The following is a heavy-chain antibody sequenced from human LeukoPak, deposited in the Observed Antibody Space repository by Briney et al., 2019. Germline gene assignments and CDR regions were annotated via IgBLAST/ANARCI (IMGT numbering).Heavy chain of an antibody. CDR1: GCTFTDYF. CDR2: IDPKSGDT. Sequence: ASVKVSCKASGCTFTDYFMHWLRQAPGQGLEWMGWIDPKSGDTNYSQKFQGRVAMTRDTSITTAYMELSWLKSDDTAVYYCARGLYCSSARCFAAQRPPYWGQGTLVTVSS. V-gene: IGHV1-2*02. D-gene: IGHD2-2*01. CDR3: ARGLYCSSARCFAAQRPPY. J-gene: IGHJ4*02.